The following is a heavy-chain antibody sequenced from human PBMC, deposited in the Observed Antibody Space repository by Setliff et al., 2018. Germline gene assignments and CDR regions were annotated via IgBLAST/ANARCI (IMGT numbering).Heavy chain of an antibody. Sequence: GGSLRLSCAASGFTFSDSAMHWVRQASGKGLEWVGRIRPKANSYATAYAASVKGRFTISRDDSDNTAYLQMNSLKTEDTAVYYCARESSSSGWYRGYFDYWGQGTLVTVSS. CDR1: GFTFSDSA. J-gene: IGHJ4*02. CDR3: ARESSSSGWYRGYFDY. V-gene: IGHV3-73*01. CDR2: IRPKANSYAT. D-gene: IGHD6-19*01.